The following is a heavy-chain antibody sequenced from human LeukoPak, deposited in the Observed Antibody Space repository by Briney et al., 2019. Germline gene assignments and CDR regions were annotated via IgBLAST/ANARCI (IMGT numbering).Heavy chain of an antibody. CDR2: ISSSSSYI. Sequence: SGESLRLSCAASGFSFSRHWMSWVRQAPGKGLEWVSSISSSSSYIYYADSVKGRFTISRDNAKNSLYLQMNSLRAEDTAVYYCARADPYCSSTSCYLDYWGQGTLVTVSS. V-gene: IGHV3-21*01. D-gene: IGHD2-2*01. CDR1: GFSFSRHW. J-gene: IGHJ4*02. CDR3: ARADPYCSSTSCYLDY.